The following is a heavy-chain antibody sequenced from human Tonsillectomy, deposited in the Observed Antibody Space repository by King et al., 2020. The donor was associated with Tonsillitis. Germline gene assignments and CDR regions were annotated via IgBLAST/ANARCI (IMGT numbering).Heavy chain of an antibody. Sequence: VQLVESGAEVKKPGASVKVSCKASGYTFTGYYMHWVRQAPGQGLEWMGWINPNSGGTNYAQKFQGRVTMTRETSISTAYMELSRLRSDDTDVYYWARERIVVAGKFDYWGQGTLVTVSS. CDR3: ARERIVVAGKFDY. CDR2: INPNSGGT. D-gene: IGHD6-13*01. V-gene: IGHV1-2*02. J-gene: IGHJ4*02. CDR1: GYTFTGYY.